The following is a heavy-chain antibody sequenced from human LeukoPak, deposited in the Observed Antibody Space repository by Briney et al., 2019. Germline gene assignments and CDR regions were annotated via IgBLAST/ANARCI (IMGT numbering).Heavy chain of an antibody. CDR2: INPGTGTT. CDR3: ARVFGQWLAVD. D-gene: IGHD6-19*01. CDR1: GYTFTTDD. J-gene: IGHJ4*02. Sequence: ASVKVSCKASGYTFTTDDINWVRQSSGRGLEWMGLINPGTGTTRYAQKFQGRVTMTRDTSINTVYMEPSSLRSEDAAIYYCARVFGQWLAVDWGQGTPVIVSS. V-gene: IGHV1-8*01.